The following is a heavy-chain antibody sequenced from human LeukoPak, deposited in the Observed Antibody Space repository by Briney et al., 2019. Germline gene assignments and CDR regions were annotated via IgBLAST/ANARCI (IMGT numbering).Heavy chain of an antibody. CDR3: ARVRYDSTASYFDY. CDR2: ISSSGSTI. D-gene: IGHD3-22*01. Sequence: GGSLRLSCAASGFTFSSYEMNWVRQAPGKGLEWVSYISSSGSTIYYADSVKGRFTISRDNSKNTLYLQVNSLRAEDTAVYYCARVRYDSTASYFDYWGQGTLVTVSS. J-gene: IGHJ4*02. V-gene: IGHV3-48*03. CDR1: GFTFSSYE.